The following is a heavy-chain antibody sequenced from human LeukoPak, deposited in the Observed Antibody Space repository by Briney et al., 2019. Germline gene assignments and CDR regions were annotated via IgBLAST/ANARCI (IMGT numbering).Heavy chain of an antibody. Sequence: KPSETLSLTCTVSGGSISSSSYYWGWIRQPPGKGLEWIGSIYYSGSTYYNPSLKSRVTISVDTSKNQFSLKLSPVTAADTAVYYCARALYCSSTSCYPYYYYYYMDVWGKGTTVTVSS. D-gene: IGHD2-2*01. V-gene: IGHV4-39*01. CDR1: GGSISSSSYY. CDR3: ARALYCSSTSCYPYYYYYYMDV. CDR2: IYYSGST. J-gene: IGHJ6*03.